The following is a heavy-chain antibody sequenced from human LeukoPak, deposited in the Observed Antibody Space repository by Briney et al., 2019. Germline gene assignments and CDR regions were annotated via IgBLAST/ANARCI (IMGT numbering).Heavy chain of an antibody. CDR3: AKASAMIVVVSKHFDY. CDR1: GFTFSDYY. D-gene: IGHD3-22*01. J-gene: IGHJ4*02. CDR2: ISGSGGST. V-gene: IGHV3-23*01. Sequence: PGGSLRPSCAASGFTFSDYYMSWIRQAPGKGLEWVSAISGSGGSTYYADSVKGRFTISRDNSKNTLYLQMNSLRAEDTAVYYCAKASAMIVVVSKHFDYWGQGTLVTVSS.